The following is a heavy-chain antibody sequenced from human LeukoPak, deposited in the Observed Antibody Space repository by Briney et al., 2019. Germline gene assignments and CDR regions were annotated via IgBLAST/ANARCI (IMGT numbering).Heavy chain of an antibody. Sequence: GRSLRLSCAASGFTFDDYAMHWVRQAPGKGLEGGSGINWSGGSIDYADSVKGRFTISRDNSNNLVYLQMNNLRAEDTAEYYCAKRARYNSARATDFDSWGQGTQVTVSS. V-gene: IGHV3-9*01. CDR3: AKRARYNSARATDFDS. D-gene: IGHD6-19*01. J-gene: IGHJ4*02. CDR1: GFTFDDYA. CDR2: INWSGGSI.